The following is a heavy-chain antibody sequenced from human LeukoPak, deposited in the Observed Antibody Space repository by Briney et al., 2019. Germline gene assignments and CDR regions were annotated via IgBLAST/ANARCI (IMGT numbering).Heavy chain of an antibody. D-gene: IGHD2-2*01. CDR2: IRYDGNNK. J-gene: IGHJ5*02. CDR3: ARVVPAAIFWFDP. Sequence: HAGGSLRLSCGASGFTFSNYGMLWVRQAPGKGLEWVAFIRYDGNNKLYADSMKGRFTISRDNSKNTLYLHINSLRAEDTAVYYCARVVPAAIFWFDPWGQGTLVTVSS. V-gene: IGHV3-30*02. CDR1: GFTFSNYG.